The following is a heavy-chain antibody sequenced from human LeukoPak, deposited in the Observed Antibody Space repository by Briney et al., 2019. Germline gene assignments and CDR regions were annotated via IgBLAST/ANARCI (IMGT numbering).Heavy chain of an antibody. CDR1: GFTFSNAW. J-gene: IGHJ4*02. CDR3: TTDPPIVVVPAAMAGKEY. Sequence: GGSLRLFCAASGFTFSNAWMSWVRQAPGKGLEWVGRIKSKTDGGTTDYAAPVKGRFTISRDDSKNTLYLQMNSLKTEDTAVYYCTTDPPIVVVPAAMAGKEYWGQGTLVTVSS. D-gene: IGHD2-2*01. V-gene: IGHV3-15*01. CDR2: IKSKTDGGTT.